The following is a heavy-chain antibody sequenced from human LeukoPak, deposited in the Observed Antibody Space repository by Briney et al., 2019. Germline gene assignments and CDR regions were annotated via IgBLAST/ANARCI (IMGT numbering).Heavy chain of an antibody. D-gene: IGHD3-16*01. Sequence: GGSLRLSCAASGFAVSSNYMSWVRQAPGKGLEWVSVIYSGDNTYYTDSVKGRFTISRDKSKNTLDLQLNSLRAEDTAVYCCARVGMGGYFAYWGQGTLVIVSS. CDR2: IYSGDNT. CDR1: GFAVSSNY. CDR3: ARVGMGGYFAY. J-gene: IGHJ4*02. V-gene: IGHV3-66*01.